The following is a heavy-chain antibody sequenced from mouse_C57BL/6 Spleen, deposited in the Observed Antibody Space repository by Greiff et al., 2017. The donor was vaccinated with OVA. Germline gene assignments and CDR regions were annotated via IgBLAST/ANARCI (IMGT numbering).Heavy chain of an antibody. CDR3: ARTGTDGYYFDD. D-gene: IGHD3-3*01. V-gene: IGHV1-82*01. Sequence: QVQLQQSGPELVKPGASVKISCKASGYAFSSSWMNWVKQRPGKGLEWIGRIYPGDGDTNYNGKFKGKATLTADKSSSTAYMQLSSLTAEDSAVYFGARTGTDGYYFDDWGQGTTLTVAS. CDR1: GYAFSSSW. CDR2: IYPGDGDT. J-gene: IGHJ2*01.